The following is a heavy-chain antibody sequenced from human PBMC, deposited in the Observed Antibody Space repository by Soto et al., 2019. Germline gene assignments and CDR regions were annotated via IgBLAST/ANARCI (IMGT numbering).Heavy chain of an antibody. CDR2: ITGDSSTR. J-gene: IGHJ4*02. Sequence: GGSLRLSCAVSGFTFSSFGMNWVRQAPGKGLEWISYITGDSSTRHYADFVKGRFTISRDNAKSSLYLQMNSLRDEDTAVYFCARDPAGIIDCDYWGQGTQGTVSS. V-gene: IGHV3-48*02. CDR3: ARDPAGIIDCDY. D-gene: IGHD3-10*01. CDR1: GFTFSSFG.